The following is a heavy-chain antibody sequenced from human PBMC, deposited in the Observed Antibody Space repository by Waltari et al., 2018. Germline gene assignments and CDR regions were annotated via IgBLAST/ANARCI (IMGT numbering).Heavy chain of an antibody. J-gene: IGHJ5*02. D-gene: IGHD1-20*01. Sequence: QVQLVQSGAEVTKPGASVKVSFKVSGYTLTELSMHWVRQCPRKGLEWMGGFDPEDGETIYAQKFQGRVTMTEDTSTDTAYRELSSLRSEDTTVYYCATSSTYNWNDGGWFDPWGQGTLVTVSS. CDR3: ATSSTYNWNDGGWFDP. V-gene: IGHV1-24*01. CDR1: GYTLTELS. CDR2: FDPEDGET.